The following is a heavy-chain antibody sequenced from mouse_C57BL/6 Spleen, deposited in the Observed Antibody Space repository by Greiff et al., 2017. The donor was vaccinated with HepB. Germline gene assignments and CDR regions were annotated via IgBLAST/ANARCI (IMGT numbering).Heavy chain of an antibody. V-gene: IGHV14-3*01. CDR2: IDPANGNT. J-gene: IGHJ4*01. CDR1: GFNIKNTY. D-gene: IGHD1-1*01. CDR3: ARGRSYIYYTMDY. Sequence: EVQLQQSVAELVRPGASVKLSCTASGFNIKNTYMHWVKQRPEKGLEWIGRIDPANGNTKYDPKFQGKANITADRSSNTAYLQLSSLTSEETAIYYGARGRSYIYYTMDYWGQGTSVTVSS.